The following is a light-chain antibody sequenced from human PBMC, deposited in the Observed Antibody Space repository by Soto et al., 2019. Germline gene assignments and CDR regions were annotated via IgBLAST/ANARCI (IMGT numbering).Light chain of an antibody. CDR3: SSYAGSNNPYL. CDR1: ISDVGGYNY. Sequence: QSALTQPPSASGSPGQSVTISCTGTISDVGGYNYVSWYQQHPGKAPKLMIYEVSKRPSGVPDRFSGSKSGNTASLTVSGLQAEDEADYYCSSYAGSNNPYLFGTGTKLTVL. J-gene: IGLJ1*01. V-gene: IGLV2-8*01. CDR2: EVS.